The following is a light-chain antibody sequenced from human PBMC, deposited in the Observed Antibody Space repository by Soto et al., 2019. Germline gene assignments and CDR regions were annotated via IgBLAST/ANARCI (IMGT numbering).Light chain of an antibody. CDR1: QSVSTN. J-gene: IGKJ4*01. Sequence: ELVMTQSPATLSVSQGGRATLFCRSSQSVSTNLAWYEQKPGQAPRLVIDGASTRASGLPARLSGSGSGIEFTLSISSLQSEDFAVYYCQQYNNWPRGTFGGGTKVDSK. CDR2: GAS. CDR3: QQYNNWPRGT. V-gene: IGKV3-15*01.